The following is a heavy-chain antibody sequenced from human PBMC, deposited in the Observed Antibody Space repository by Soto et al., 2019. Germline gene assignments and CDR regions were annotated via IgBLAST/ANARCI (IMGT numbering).Heavy chain of an antibody. D-gene: IGHD1-26*01. Sequence: SETLSRTGDVSRYSISRGYYWGGMRQPPGKGLGWIGSIDHSGSTSYSPSLKSRVTISVDTSKSQFSLKLNSVTAADPAVYYCARSPNTTNYSFDLCRRGTLVTASS. CDR3: ARSPNTTNYSFDL. CDR2: IDHSGST. CDR1: RYSISRGYY. V-gene: IGHV4-38-2*01. J-gene: IGHJ2*01.